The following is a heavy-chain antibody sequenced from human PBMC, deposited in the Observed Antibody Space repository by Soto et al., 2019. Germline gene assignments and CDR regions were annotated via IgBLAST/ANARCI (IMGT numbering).Heavy chain of an antibody. D-gene: IGHD2-2*01. J-gene: IGHJ5*02. CDR3: AHHTITPATNWFDP. CDR1: GFSLTTSGVG. Sequence: SGPTLVNPTQTLTLTCTFSGFSLTTSGVGVGWIRQPPGKALEWLALIYWNDDKRYSPSLKGRLTITKDTSKNQVVLAMTNMDPVDTATYYCAHHTITPATNWFDPWGLGTLVTVSS. V-gene: IGHV2-5*01. CDR2: IYWNDDK.